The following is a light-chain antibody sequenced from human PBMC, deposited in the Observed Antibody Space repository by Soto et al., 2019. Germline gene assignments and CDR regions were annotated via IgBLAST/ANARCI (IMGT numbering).Light chain of an antibody. V-gene: IGKV1-9*01. J-gene: IGKJ5*01. Sequence: DIQLTQSPSFLSASEGDRVTITCRASQGISSYLAWYQQKPGKAPKLLIYAASTLQSGVPSRFSGSGSGTEFTLTISSLQPEDFATYYCQQLNSSPITFGQGTRLDIK. CDR1: QGISSY. CDR3: QQLNSSPIT. CDR2: AAS.